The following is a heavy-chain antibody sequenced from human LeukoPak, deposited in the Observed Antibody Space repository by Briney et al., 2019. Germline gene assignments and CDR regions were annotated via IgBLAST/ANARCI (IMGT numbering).Heavy chain of an antibody. J-gene: IGHJ4*02. Sequence: TSETLSLTCTVSGGSISSYYWSWIRQHPGKGLEWIGYIYYSGSTYYNPSLKSRVTISVDTSKNQFSLKLSSVTAADTAVYYCVRWYSSSWYFDYWGQGTLVTVSS. CDR2: IYYSGST. CDR1: GGSISSYY. V-gene: IGHV4-59*06. D-gene: IGHD6-13*01. CDR3: VRWYSSSWYFDY.